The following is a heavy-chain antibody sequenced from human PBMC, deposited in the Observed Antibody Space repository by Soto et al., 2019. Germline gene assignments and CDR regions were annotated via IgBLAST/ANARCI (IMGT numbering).Heavy chain of an antibody. V-gene: IGHV3-33*01. CDR1: GFTFSSYG. CDR3: AREGGSSWDY. J-gene: IGHJ4*02. CDR2: IWYDGSNK. D-gene: IGHD6-13*01. Sequence: PGWSLRLSCAAAGFTFSSYGMHWVRQAPGKGLEWVAVIWYDGSNKYYADSVKGRFTISRDNSKNTLYLQMNSLRAEDTAVYYCAREGGSSWDYWGQGTLVTVSS.